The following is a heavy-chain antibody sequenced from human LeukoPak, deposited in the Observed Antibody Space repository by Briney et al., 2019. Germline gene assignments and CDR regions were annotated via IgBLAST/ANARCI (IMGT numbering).Heavy chain of an antibody. CDR3: AAYDSSGYSTKYFQH. V-gene: IGHV3-74*01. D-gene: IGHD3-22*01. Sequence: GSLRLSCAASGITFSSYWMHWVRQAPGKGLVWVSRINSDGSSASYADYVKGRFTISRDNAKNTLYLQMNSLRAEDTAVYYCAAYDSSGYSTKYFQHWGQGTLVTVSS. CDR1: GITFSSYW. CDR2: INSDGSSA. J-gene: IGHJ1*01.